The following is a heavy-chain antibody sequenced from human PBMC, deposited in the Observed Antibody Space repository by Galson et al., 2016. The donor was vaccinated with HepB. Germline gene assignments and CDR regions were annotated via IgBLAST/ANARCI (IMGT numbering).Heavy chain of an antibody. CDR3: TSPTSYGFWVDAFDI. J-gene: IGHJ3*02. CDR1: GLTFSSYT. D-gene: IGHD3/OR15-3a*01. Sequence: SLRLSCAASGLTFSSYTMNWVRQAPGKGLEWVSSISSSSSSIYYADSVKGRFTISRDNAKNSVYLQMSSLRAEDTAVYYCTSPTSYGFWVDAFDIWGQGTMVTVSS. V-gene: IGHV3-21*01. CDR2: ISSSSSSI.